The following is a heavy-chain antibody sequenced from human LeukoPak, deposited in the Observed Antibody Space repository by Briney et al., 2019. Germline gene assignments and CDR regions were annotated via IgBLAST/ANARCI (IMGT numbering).Heavy chain of an antibody. CDR2: IYYSGST. CDR1: GGSISSDC. CDR3: ARDRGYCSGGSCYRWFDP. Sequence: PSETLSLTCTASGGSISSDCWSWIRQPPGKGLEWIGYIYYSGSTNYNPSLKSRVTISVDTSKNQFSLKLSSVTAADTAVYYCARDRGYCSGGSCYRWFDPWGQGTLVTVSS. D-gene: IGHD2-15*01. V-gene: IGHV4-59*01. J-gene: IGHJ5*02.